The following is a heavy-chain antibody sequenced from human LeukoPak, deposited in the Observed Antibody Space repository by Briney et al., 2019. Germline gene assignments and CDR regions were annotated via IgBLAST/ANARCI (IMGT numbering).Heavy chain of an antibody. V-gene: IGHV3-48*03. D-gene: IGHD3-10*02. CDR3: AELGITMIGGV. CDR2: ISSSGSTI. CDR1: GFTFSSYE. Sequence: PGGSLRHTCAASGFTFSSYEMNWVRQAPGKGLEWVSYISSSGSTIYYADSVKGRFTISRDNAKNSLYLQMNSLRAEDAAVYYCAELGITMIGGVWGKGTTVTISP. J-gene: IGHJ6*04.